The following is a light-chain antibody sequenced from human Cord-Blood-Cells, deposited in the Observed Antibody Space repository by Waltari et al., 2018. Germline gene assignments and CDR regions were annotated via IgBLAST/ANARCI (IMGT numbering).Light chain of an antibody. CDR2: DVS. J-gene: IGLJ1*01. CDR1: SSDVGGYNY. CDR3: SSYPSSSTYV. Sequence: QSALTQPASVSGSPGQSITISCTGTSSDVGGYNYVSWYQQHPGKAPKLLIHDVSNRPSGVSNRFSGSKSGNTASLTISGLQAEDEADYYCSSYPSSSTYVFGTGTKVTVL. V-gene: IGLV2-14*01.